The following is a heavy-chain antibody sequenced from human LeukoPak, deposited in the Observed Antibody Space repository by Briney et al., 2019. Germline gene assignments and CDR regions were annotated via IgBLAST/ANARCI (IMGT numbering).Heavy chain of an antibody. V-gene: IGHV3-23*01. CDR1: GFTFSSYA. CDR2: ISGSGRST. CDR3: ARESRKGWPNDY. Sequence: GGSLGLSCAASGFTFSSYAMSWDRQAPGKGLEWVSAISGSGRSTYYADSVKGRFTISRDNAKNSLYLQMNSLRAEDTAVYYCARESRKGWPNDYWGQGTLVTVSS. D-gene: IGHD1-14*01. J-gene: IGHJ4*02.